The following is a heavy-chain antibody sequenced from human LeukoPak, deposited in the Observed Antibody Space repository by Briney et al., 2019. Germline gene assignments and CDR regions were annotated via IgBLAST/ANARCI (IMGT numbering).Heavy chain of an antibody. CDR3: ARMRRDGYNGDYYMDV. J-gene: IGHJ6*03. CDR2: IYYSGST. CDR1: GGSISSYY. V-gene: IGHV4-59*01. D-gene: IGHD5-24*01. Sequence: SETLSLTCTVSGGSISSYYWSWIRQPPGKGLEWIGYIYYSGSTNYNPSLKSRVTISVDTSKNQFSLKLSSVTVADTAVYYCARMRRDGYNGDYYMDVWGKGTTVTISS.